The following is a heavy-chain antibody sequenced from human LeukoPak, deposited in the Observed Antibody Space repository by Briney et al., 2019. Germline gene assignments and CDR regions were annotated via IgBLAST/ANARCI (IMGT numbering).Heavy chain of an antibody. Sequence: GGSLRLSCAASGFTFSSYAMSWVRQAPGKGLEWVSSISSSSSYVYYADSVKGRFTISRDNAKNSLYLQMNSLRAEDTAVYYCARRKSDYYYGSGSYYSSTNGMDVWGQGTTVAVSS. D-gene: IGHD3-10*01. V-gene: IGHV3-21*01. CDR2: ISSSSSYV. CDR1: GFTFSSYA. J-gene: IGHJ6*02. CDR3: ARRKSDYYYGSGSYYSSTNGMDV.